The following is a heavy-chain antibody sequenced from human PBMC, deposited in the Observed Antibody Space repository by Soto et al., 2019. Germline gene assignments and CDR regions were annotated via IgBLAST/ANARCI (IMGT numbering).Heavy chain of an antibody. CDR1: GFSLSTSGVG. D-gene: IGHD6-13*01. J-gene: IGHJ5*02. CDR2: IYWDDDK. CDR3: AHLPGCEQQLRGHNWFDP. Sequence: QITLKESGPTLVKPTQTLTLTCTFSGFSLSTSGVGVGWIRQPPGKALEWLALIYWDDDKRYSPSLKSRLTINKDTSKNQVVLTMTNMDPVDTATYYCAHLPGCEQQLRGHNWFDPWGQGTLVNVSS. V-gene: IGHV2-5*02.